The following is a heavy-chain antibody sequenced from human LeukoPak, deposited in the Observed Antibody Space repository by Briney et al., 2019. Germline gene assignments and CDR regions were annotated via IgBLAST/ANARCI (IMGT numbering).Heavy chain of an antibody. J-gene: IGHJ4*02. CDR1: GDTFSSYG. Sequence: ASVKVSCKASGDTFSSYGIAWVRQAPGQGLEWMGWISGYNGNTNYAQKLQGRVSMTTDTSTTTAYMELRSLTSDDTALYYCARSSLGTITAGPFDYWGRGTLVTVSS. CDR3: ARSSLGTITAGPFDY. CDR2: ISGYNGNT. D-gene: IGHD5-12*01. V-gene: IGHV1-18*01.